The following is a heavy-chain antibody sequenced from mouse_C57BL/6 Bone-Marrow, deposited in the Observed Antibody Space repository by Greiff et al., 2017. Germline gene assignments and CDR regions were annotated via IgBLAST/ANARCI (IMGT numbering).Heavy chain of an antibody. Sequence: VQLQQPGAELVMPGASVKLSCKASGYTFTSYWMHWVKQRPGQGLEWIREIDPSDSYTNYNQKFKGKFTLSVDKSSSTAYMQLSSLTSEDSAVYYCARGDYYGPWFAYWGQGTLVTVSA. CDR1: GYTFTSYW. CDR2: IDPSDSYT. D-gene: IGHD1-1*01. J-gene: IGHJ3*01. V-gene: IGHV1-69*01. CDR3: ARGDYYGPWFAY.